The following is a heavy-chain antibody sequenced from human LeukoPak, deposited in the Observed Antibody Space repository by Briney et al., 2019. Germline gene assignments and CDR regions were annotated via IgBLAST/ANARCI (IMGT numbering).Heavy chain of an antibody. Sequence: GGSLRLSCTASGFTFSSYWMSWVRQAPGKGLEWVANIKQDGSEKNYVDSVRGRFTISRDNAKNSLYLEMNSLRAEGTAVYYCARDPLWGGSGSYYGHWGQGTLVTVSS. V-gene: IGHV3-7*03. CDR1: GFTFSSYW. D-gene: IGHD3-10*01. J-gene: IGHJ4*02. CDR2: IKQDGSEK. CDR3: ARDPLWGGSGSYYGH.